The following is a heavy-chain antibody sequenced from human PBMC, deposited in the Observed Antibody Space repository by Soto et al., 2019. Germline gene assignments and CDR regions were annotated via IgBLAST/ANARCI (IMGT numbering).Heavy chain of an antibody. D-gene: IGHD4-17*01. CDR3: TRATDTGGLNWFDP. J-gene: IGHJ5*02. V-gene: IGHV3-73*02. CDR2: IRTKSNSYAT. CDR1: GFTFSDSA. Sequence: EVQLVESGGDLVQPGGSLKLSCAASGFTFSDSAVHWVRQASGKGLEWVGRIRTKSNSYATTCTASLKGRFTICRDDSKNTAYLQMNSLETEDTAVYYCTRATDTGGLNWFDPWGPGTMVTVSS.